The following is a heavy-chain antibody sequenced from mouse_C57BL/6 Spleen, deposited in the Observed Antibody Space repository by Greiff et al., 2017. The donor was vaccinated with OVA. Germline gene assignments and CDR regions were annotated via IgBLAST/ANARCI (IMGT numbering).Heavy chain of an antibody. CDR3: ARWAYGSYYFDY. J-gene: IGHJ2*01. CDR2: IDPNSGGT. V-gene: IGHV1-72*01. Sequence: VKLQQPGAELVKPGASVKLSCKASGYTFTSYWMHWVKQRPGLGLEWIGRIDPNSGGTKYNEKFKSKATLTVDKPSSTAYMQLSSLTSEDSAVYYCARWAYGSYYFDYWGQGTTLTVSS. D-gene: IGHD1-1*01. CDR1: GYTFTSYW.